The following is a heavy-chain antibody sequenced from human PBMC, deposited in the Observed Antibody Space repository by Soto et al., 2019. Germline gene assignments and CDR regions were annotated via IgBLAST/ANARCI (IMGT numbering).Heavy chain of an antibody. CDR1: GFTFSSYA. V-gene: IGHV3-23*01. Sequence: EVQLLESGGGLVQPGGSLRLSCAASGFTFSSYAMSWVRQAPGKGLEWVSGISGSGGSTYYADSVNGRFTISRDNSKNTLYLQMNSLRAEDTDVYYCAKPLYSSGWSKFDYWGQGTLVTVSS. D-gene: IGHD6-19*01. CDR2: ISGSGGST. J-gene: IGHJ4*02. CDR3: AKPLYSSGWSKFDY.